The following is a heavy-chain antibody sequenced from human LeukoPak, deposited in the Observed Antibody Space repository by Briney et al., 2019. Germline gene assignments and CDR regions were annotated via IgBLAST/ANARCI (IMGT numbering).Heavy chain of an antibody. CDR3: ARFLYHATSGYSKGPPL. CDR2: IIASSGTT. J-gene: IGHJ4*02. V-gene: IGHV1-69*06. D-gene: IGHD3-22*01. Sequence: SVKVSCKAYGGTFHIYPVNWVRQAPGQGLEWMGKIIASSGTTQYAQKFQGRVTLTSDKSTSTVYMEMSSLTSEDTAVYFCARFLYHATSGYSKGPPLWGQGTLVTVSS. CDR1: GGTFHIYP.